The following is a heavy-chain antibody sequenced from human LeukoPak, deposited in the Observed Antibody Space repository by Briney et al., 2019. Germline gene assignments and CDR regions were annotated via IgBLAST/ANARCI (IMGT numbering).Heavy chain of an antibody. CDR2: ISYDGSSK. V-gene: IGHV3-30*01. D-gene: IGHD2-15*01. CDR1: GFTFSSYA. Sequence: GGSLRLSCAASGFTFSSYAMHWVRQAPGKGLEWVAVISYDGSSKYYADSVKGRFTISRDNSKNTLYLQMNSLRAEDTAVYYCARTYCSGGSCYGGAVDYWGQGTLVTVSS. CDR3: ARTYCSGGSCYGGAVDY. J-gene: IGHJ4*02.